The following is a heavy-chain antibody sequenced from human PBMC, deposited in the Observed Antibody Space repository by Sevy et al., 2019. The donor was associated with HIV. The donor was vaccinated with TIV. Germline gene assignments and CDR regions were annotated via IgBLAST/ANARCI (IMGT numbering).Heavy chain of an antibody. CDR1: GFIFGDYG. J-gene: IGHJ4*02. CDR2: FKSKIHGGTT. D-gene: IGHD1-26*01. CDR3: TRWSGSQSIFDY. V-gene: IGHV3-49*04. Sequence: GGSLRLSCTASGFIFGDYGMSWVRQAPGKGLEWIAFFKSKIHGGTTENAASVKGRFTISRDDSKNIVYLQMSNLKTEDTAVYYCTRWSGSQSIFDYWGPGTLVTV.